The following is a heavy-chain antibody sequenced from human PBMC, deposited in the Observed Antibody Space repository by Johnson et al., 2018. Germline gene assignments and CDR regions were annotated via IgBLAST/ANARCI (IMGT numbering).Heavy chain of an antibody. CDR2: ISGSGDST. J-gene: IGHJ6*03. CDR1: GFTFNSYA. D-gene: IGHD2-2*01. V-gene: IGHV3-23*04. Sequence: QLVESGGGLVQPGGSLRLSCAASGFTFNSYAMSWVRQAPGQGLEWVSAISGSGDSTYYTDSVKGRFTISRDNSENSLYLKMNILRAEDTAVYYWAKGSILVVPGAIVTTYSYYYMDVWGKGTTVTFSS. CDR3: AKGSILVVPGAIVTTYSYYYMDV.